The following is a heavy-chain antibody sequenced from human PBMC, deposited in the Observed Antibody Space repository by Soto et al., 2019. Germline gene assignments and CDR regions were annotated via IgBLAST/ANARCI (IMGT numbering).Heavy chain of an antibody. Sequence: WESLKSSCKGSGYSFTSYWITWVRQMPGKGLKWMGRIDPSDSYTNYSPSFQGHVTISADMSITTAYLRWSSLRAWDTALYYCGRLFIRLGRRGWRAGGQGTLVTVSS. D-gene: IGHD3-10*01. V-gene: IGHV5-10-1*01. CDR2: IDPSDSYT. J-gene: IGHJ4*02. CDR3: GRLFIRLGRRGWRA. CDR1: GYSFTSYW.